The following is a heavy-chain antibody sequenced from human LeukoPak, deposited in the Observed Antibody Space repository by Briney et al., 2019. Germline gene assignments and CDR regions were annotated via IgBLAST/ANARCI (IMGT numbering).Heavy chain of an antibody. J-gene: IGHJ5*02. V-gene: IGHV3-48*04. CDR1: GFTFSSYG. Sequence: GGSLRLSCAASGFTFSSYGMHWVRQAPGKGLEWVSYISGSGSTIHYADSVKGRFTISRGNAKNSLYLQMNSLRAEDTAVYYCAKDHYDYVWGTYRPTNWFDPWGQGTLVTVSS. D-gene: IGHD3-16*02. CDR2: ISGSGSTI. CDR3: AKDHYDYVWGTYRPTNWFDP.